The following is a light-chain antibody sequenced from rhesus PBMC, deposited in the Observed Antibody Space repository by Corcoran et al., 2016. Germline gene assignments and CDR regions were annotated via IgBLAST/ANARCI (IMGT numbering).Light chain of an antibody. CDR1: PGINHY. J-gene: IGKJ3*01. Sequence: DIQMTQSPSSLSASVGDTVTITCRACPGINHYLSWYQKKPGKAPKPLFDYASSLETGVPSRFSGSGSGTYYTLPISSLQPKDIATYYCQQYNNSPFTFGPGTKLDIK. CDR2: YAS. CDR3: QQYNNSPFT. V-gene: IGKV1-66*01.